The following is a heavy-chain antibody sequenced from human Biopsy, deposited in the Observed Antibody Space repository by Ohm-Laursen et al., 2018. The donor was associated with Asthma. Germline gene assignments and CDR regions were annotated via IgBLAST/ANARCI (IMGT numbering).Heavy chain of an antibody. CDR3: ARGVDRVTGLLDHFDS. D-gene: IGHD2-21*02. CDR2: INHRGGT. V-gene: IGHV4-34*01. Sequence: SETLSLTCAVYGGSFSNYYWTWIRQPPGKGLEWIGEINHRGGTNYNPSLKSRVTLSVDTSKNQFSLKLTSVTAADTAVYYCARGVDRVTGLLDHFDSWGQGTLVTVSS. J-gene: IGHJ4*02. CDR1: GGSFSNYY.